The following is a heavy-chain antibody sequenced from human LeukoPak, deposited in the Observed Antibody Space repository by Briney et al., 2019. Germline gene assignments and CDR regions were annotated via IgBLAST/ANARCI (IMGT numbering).Heavy chain of an antibody. V-gene: IGHV3-9*01. CDR2: ISWNSGNI. CDR1: GFTFDDYA. J-gene: IGHJ6*03. CDR3: AKDAYGGATFFYYMDV. Sequence: PGRSLRLSCAGSGFTFDDYAMHWVRQTPGKGLEWVSGISWNSGNIAYADFVGGRFTISRDNAKNSPSLQMYSLSDEDTAVYYCAKDAYGGATFFYYMDVWGKGTTVTVSS. D-gene: IGHD2/OR15-2a*01.